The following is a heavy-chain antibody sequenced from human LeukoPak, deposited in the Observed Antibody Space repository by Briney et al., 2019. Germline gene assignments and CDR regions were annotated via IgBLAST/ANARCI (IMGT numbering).Heavy chain of an antibody. CDR1: GGSISSYY. CDR2: IYYSGTT. D-gene: IGHD6-19*01. J-gene: IGHJ4*02. CDR3: AREGSSGWYNY. Sequence: SETLSLTCTVSGGSISSYYWSWIRQPPGKGLEWIGYIYYSGTTNYNPSLKSRVTISVDTSKNQFSLKLSSVAAADTAVYYCAREGSSGWYNYWGQGTLVTVSS. V-gene: IGHV4-59*01.